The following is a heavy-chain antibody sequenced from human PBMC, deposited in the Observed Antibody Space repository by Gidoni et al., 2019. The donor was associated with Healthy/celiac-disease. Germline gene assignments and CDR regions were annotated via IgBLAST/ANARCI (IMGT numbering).Heavy chain of an antibody. D-gene: IGHD3-10*01. Sequence: EVQLLESGGGLVQPGGSLRLSCAASGFTFSRYAMSWVRQAPGKGLGWVSAISGSGGSTYYADSVKGRFTNSRDNSKNPVYLQMNSLRAEEKAVYYCAKLLLWFGELSTRTFEYWGQGNLVTVSS. CDR2: ISGSGGST. V-gene: IGHV3-23*01. CDR1: GFTFSRYA. J-gene: IGHJ4*02. CDR3: AKLLLWFGELSTRTFEY.